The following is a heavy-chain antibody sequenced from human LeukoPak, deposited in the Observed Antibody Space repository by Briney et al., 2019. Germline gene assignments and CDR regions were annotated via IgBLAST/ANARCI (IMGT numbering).Heavy chain of an antibody. D-gene: IGHD6-13*01. V-gene: IGHV1-8*01. J-gene: IGHJ6*03. CDR1: GYTYTRYD. CDR2: MNPNSGNT. Sequence: ASVKVSCKASGYTYTRYDINWVRQATGQGLEWMGWMNPNSGNTGYAQKFQGRVTMTRNTSISTAYMELSSLRSEDTAVYYCARVQSSSWYFYYYYYMDVWGKGTTVTISS. CDR3: ARVQSSSWYFYYYYYMDV.